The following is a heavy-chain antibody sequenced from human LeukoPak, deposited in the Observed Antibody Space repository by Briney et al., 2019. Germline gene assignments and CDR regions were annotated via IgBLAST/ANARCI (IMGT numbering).Heavy chain of an antibody. Sequence: ASVKVSCKASGYTFTSYDINWVRQAPGQGLEWLEWMNPNSGNTGYAQKFQGRVTMTRNTSISTAYMELSSLRSEDTAVYYCARGPYDILTGYYRRYYWGQGTLVTVSS. D-gene: IGHD3-9*01. J-gene: IGHJ4*02. V-gene: IGHV1-8*01. CDR3: ARGPYDILTGYYRRYY. CDR1: GYTFTSYD. CDR2: MNPNSGNT.